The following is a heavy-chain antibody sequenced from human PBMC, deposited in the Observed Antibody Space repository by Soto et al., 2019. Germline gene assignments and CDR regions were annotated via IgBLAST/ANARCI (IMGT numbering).Heavy chain of an antibody. J-gene: IGHJ4*02. Sequence: EVQLVESGGGLVKPGGSLRLSCAASGFTFSSYSMNWVRQAPGKGLEWVSSISSSSSYIYYADSVKGRFTVSRDNAKNSLYVQMNSLTAEDTAVYYCARDMTTVTTPPRYWGQGTLVTVSS. CDR1: GFTFSSYS. D-gene: IGHD4-17*01. CDR2: ISSSSSYI. V-gene: IGHV3-21*01. CDR3: ARDMTTVTTPPRY.